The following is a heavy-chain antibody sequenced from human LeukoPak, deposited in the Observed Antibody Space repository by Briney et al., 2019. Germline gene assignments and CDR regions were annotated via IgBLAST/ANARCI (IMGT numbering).Heavy chain of an antibody. J-gene: IGHJ4*02. CDR1: GTSISTNY. V-gene: IGHV4-59*08. Sequence: SETLSLTCSVSGTSISTNYWGWIRQPPEKGLEWLGCIFCSGGTNYKPSLKSRITISVDTSKNQLSLRLSSVTAANTAVYYCARHVDYWGQGTLVTVSS. CDR2: IFCSGGT. CDR3: ARHVDY.